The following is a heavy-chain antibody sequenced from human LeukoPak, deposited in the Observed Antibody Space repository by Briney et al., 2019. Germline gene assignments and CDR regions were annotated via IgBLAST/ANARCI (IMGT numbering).Heavy chain of an antibody. D-gene: IGHD3-16*02. J-gene: IGHJ3*01. CDR3: SRDLELST. Sequence: GGSLRLSCAASGFNFADSAMSWVRQTPRKGLEWVSLISFNGRNTYYGDSVKGRFTISRDNSKDTVYLQMNSLRAEDTAIFYCSRDLELSTWGPGTMVTVSS. V-gene: IGHV3-23*01. CDR2: ISFNGRNT. CDR1: GFNFADSA.